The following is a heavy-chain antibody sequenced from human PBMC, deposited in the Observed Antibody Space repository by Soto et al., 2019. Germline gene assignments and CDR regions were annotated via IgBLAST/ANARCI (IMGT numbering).Heavy chain of an antibody. CDR2: IYYSGRT. J-gene: IGHJ4*02. Sequence: SETLSLTCTVSGGSISSYYWSWIRQPPGKGLEWIGYIYYSGRTNYNPSLKSRVTISVDTSKNQFSLKLSSVTAADTAVYYCARVARSDYGDLSYDYWGQGTLVTVSS. CDR1: GGSISSYY. V-gene: IGHV4-59*01. CDR3: ARVARSDYGDLSYDY. D-gene: IGHD4-17*01.